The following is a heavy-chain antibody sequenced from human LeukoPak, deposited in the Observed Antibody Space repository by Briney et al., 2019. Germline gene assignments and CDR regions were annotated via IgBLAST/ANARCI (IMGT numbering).Heavy chain of an antibody. CDR3: ARARDCSSTSCYFDFDY. J-gene: IGHJ4*02. Sequence: GASVKVSCKASGGTFSSYAISWVRQAPGQGLEWMGWINPNSGGTNYAQKFQGWVTMTRDTSISTAYMELSRLRSDDTAVYYCARARDCSSTSCYFDFDYWGQGTLVTVSS. D-gene: IGHD2-2*01. CDR1: GGTFSSYA. V-gene: IGHV1-2*04. CDR2: INPNSGGT.